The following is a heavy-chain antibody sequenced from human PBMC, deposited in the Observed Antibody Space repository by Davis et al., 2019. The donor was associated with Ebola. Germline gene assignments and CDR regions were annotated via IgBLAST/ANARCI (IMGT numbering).Heavy chain of an antibody. V-gene: IGHV1-18*04. D-gene: IGHD3-9*01. CDR1: GYTFTSYG. Sequence: ASVKVSCKSSGYTFTSYGLVWVRQAPGLGLEWMGWIRGFNTNTNFTQKFQGRVTVSKDTSTNTAYMDLRSLTSDDTAIYYWARAPNYDVLTGTSSYYFDYWGQGTLVTVSS. CDR2: IRGFNTNT. J-gene: IGHJ4*02. CDR3: ARAPNYDVLTGTSSYYFDY.